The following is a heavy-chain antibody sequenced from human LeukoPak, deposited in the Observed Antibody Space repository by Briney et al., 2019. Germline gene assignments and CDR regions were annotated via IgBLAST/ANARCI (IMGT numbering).Heavy chain of an antibody. CDR3: ARPGWKGFGENNWFDP. J-gene: IGHJ5*02. CDR1: GGSISSSSYH. CDR2: IYYSGST. D-gene: IGHD3-10*01. V-gene: IGHV4-39*01. Sequence: PSETLSLTCTVSGGSISSSSYHWGRIRQPPGKGLEWIGSIYYSGSTYYNPSLKSRVTISVDTSKNQFSLKLSSVTAADTAVYYCARPGWKGFGENNWFDPWGQGTLVTVSS.